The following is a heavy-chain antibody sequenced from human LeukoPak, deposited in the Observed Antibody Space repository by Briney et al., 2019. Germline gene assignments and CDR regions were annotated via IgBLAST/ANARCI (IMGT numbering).Heavy chain of an antibody. J-gene: IGHJ6*02. CDR3: AKDSTGGRRGYYYGMDV. CDR1: GFTFSSYA. Sequence: PGGSLRLSCAASGFTFSSYAMSWVRQAPGKGLEWVSAISGSGGSTYYADSVKGRFTISRDNSKNTLYLQMNSLRAEDTAVYYCAKDSTGGRRGYYYGMDVWGQGTTVTVSS. CDR2: ISGSGGST. D-gene: IGHD1-14*01. V-gene: IGHV3-23*01.